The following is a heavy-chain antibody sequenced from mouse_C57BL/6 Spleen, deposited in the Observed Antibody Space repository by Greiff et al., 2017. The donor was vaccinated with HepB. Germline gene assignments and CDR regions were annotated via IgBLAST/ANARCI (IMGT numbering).Heavy chain of an antibody. CDR1: GYTFTSYW. CDR3: ARALNYYGSSLDY. D-gene: IGHD1-1*01. Sequence: VQLQQPGAELVKPGASVKLSCKASGYTFTSYWMHWVKQRPGQGLEWIGMIHPNSGSTNYNEKFKSKATLTVDKSSSTAYMQLSSLTSEDSAVYYCARALNYYGSSLDYWGQGTTLTVSS. CDR2: IHPNSGST. V-gene: IGHV1-64*01. J-gene: IGHJ2*01.